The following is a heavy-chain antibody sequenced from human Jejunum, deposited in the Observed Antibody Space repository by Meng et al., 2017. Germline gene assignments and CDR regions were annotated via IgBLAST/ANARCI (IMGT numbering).Heavy chain of an antibody. CDR1: GDSIGTYF. CDR3: ARDRRYYLGSFDV. Sequence: SETLSPTCIVAGDSIGTYFWSWIRQLPGKGLEWIGYIDSSGNINYQSSLRSRISMSVDTSKNQFSLSLKSVTAADTAVYFCARDRRYYLGSFDVWGRGARVTVSS. CDR2: IDSSGNI. J-gene: IGHJ3*01. V-gene: IGHV4-59*01. D-gene: IGHD3-10*01.